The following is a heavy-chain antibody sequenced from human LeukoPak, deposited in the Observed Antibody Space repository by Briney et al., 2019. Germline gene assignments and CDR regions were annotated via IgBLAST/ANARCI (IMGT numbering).Heavy chain of an antibody. CDR3: SRYLDWFLPFDY. CDR2: IRSKNYGGAA. CDR1: GFIFGDYA. D-gene: IGHD3-9*01. Sequence: QTGGSLRLSCTASGFIFGDYALGWVRQAPGKGLEWVGFIRSKNYGGAAEYAASVKGRFTISRDDSKSIAYLQMNSLKTEDTAVYYCSRYLDWFLPFDYWGQGTLVTVSS. V-gene: IGHV3-49*04. J-gene: IGHJ4*02.